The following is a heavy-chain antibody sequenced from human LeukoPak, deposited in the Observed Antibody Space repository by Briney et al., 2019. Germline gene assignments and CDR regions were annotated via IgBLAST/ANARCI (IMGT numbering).Heavy chain of an antibody. CDR1: GGSISSYY. Sequence: PSETLSLTCTVSGGSISSYYWSWIRQPPGKGLEWIGYIYYSGSTNYNPSLKSRVTISVDTSKNQFSLKLSSVTAADTAVYYCARDLSSSITIFGVVTLDAFDIWGQGTMVTVSS. D-gene: IGHD3-3*01. J-gene: IGHJ3*02. CDR2: IYYSGST. V-gene: IGHV4-59*01. CDR3: ARDLSSSITIFGVVTLDAFDI.